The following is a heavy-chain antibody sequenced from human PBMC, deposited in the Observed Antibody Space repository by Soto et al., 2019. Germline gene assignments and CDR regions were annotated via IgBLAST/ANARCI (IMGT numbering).Heavy chain of an antibody. D-gene: IGHD1-1*01. V-gene: IGHV3-43*01. CDR1: GFTFDDYT. Sequence: GGSLRLSCAASGFTFDDYTMHWVRQAPGKGLEWVSLISWDGGSTYYADSVKGRFTISRDNSKNSLYLQMNSLRTENTALYYCAKVGNPYYYYGMDVWGQGTTVTVSS. CDR2: ISWDGGST. CDR3: AKVGNPYYYYGMDV. J-gene: IGHJ6*02.